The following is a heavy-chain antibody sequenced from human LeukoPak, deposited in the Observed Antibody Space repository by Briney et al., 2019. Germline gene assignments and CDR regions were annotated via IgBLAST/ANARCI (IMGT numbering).Heavy chain of an antibody. D-gene: IGHD6-13*01. J-gene: IGHJ3*02. CDR3: ARSRSSIAAALDAFDI. CDR1: GFTFSDYY. Sequence: GGSLRPSCAASGFTFSDYYMSWIRQAPGKGLEWVSYISSSSSYTNYADSVKGRFTISRDNAKNSLYLQMNSLRAEDTAVYYCARSRSSIAAALDAFDIWGQGTMVTVSS. CDR2: ISSSSSYT. V-gene: IGHV3-11*06.